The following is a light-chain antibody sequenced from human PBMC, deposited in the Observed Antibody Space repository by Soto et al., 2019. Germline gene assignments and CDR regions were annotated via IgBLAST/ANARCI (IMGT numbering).Light chain of an antibody. Sequence: QSALAQPASVSGSPGQSITISCTGSSSDVGTYNYVSWYQQHPGKAHKLMLFEVINRPSGISNRFSGSKSGNTASLTISGLQSEDEAVYYCSSYTNGNTAVVFGGGTKLTVL. V-gene: IGLV2-14*01. CDR3: SSYTNGNTAVV. CDR1: SSDVGTYNY. CDR2: EVI. J-gene: IGLJ2*01.